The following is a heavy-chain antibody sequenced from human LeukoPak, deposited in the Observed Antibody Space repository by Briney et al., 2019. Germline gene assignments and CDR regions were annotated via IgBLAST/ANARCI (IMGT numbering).Heavy chain of an antibody. D-gene: IGHD3-10*01. CDR3: ASETMVRGAYYGMDV. J-gene: IGHJ6*02. CDR1: GYTFTSYG. Sequence: ASVKVSCKASGYTFTSYGISWVRQAPGQGLEWMGWISAYNGNTNYAQKFQGRVTMTRNTSISTAYMELSSLRSEDTAVYYCASETMVRGAYYGMDVWGQGTTVTVSS. V-gene: IGHV1-18*01. CDR2: ISAYNGNT.